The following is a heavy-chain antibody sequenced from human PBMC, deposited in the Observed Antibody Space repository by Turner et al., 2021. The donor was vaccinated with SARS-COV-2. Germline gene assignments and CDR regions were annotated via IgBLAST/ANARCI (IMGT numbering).Heavy chain of an antibody. Sequence: QAQLVESGGGVVQPGRPLRLSCAASGVTFSSYSMHWVRQAPGKGLEWVAVMSPDGTVTYYADSVKGRFTISRDNSKNTLYLQMNSLRTEDTAMYYCARESGYKGYFDYWGQGTLVTVSS. CDR3: ARESGYKGYFDY. CDR2: MSPDGTVT. CDR1: GVTFSSYS. J-gene: IGHJ4*02. V-gene: IGHV3-30*04. D-gene: IGHD5-18*01.